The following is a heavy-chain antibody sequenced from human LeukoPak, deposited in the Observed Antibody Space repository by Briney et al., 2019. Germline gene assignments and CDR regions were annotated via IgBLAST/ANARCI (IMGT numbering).Heavy chain of an antibody. Sequence: GASVKVSCKASGGTFSSYAISWVRQAPGQGLEWMGGIIPIFGTANYAQKFQGRVTITADKSTSTAYMELSSLRSEDTAVYYCAAGVFGVVIRGYYYYMDVWGKGTTVTVSS. CDR3: AAGVFGVVIRGYYYYMDV. CDR2: IIPIFGTA. CDR1: GGTFSSYA. V-gene: IGHV1-69*06. D-gene: IGHD3-3*01. J-gene: IGHJ6*03.